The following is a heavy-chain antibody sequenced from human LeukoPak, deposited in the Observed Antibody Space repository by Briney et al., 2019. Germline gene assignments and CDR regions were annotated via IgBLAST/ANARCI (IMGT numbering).Heavy chain of an antibody. J-gene: IGHJ2*01. V-gene: IGHV3-7*01. CDR2: IEQDGSDK. Sequence: GGSLRLSCAASGFTFSNYWMSWARQAPGKGMEWVANIEQDGSDKNYVDSVKGRFTVSRDNAKNSMYLQMSSLRVEDMAVYYCVRENTVDWYFGLWGRGTLVTVSS. CDR1: GFTFSNYW. CDR3: VRENTVDWYFGL. D-gene: IGHD4-17*01.